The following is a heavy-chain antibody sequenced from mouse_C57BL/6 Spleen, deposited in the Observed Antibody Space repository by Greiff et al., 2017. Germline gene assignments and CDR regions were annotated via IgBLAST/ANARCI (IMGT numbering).Heavy chain of an antibody. J-gene: IGHJ2*01. CDR3: ARAGGYGYDDYFDY. CDR1: GFTFSSYA. Sequence: EVKVVESGGGLVKPGGSLKLSCAASGFTFSSYAMSWVRQTPEKRLEWVATISDGGSYTYYPDNVKGRFTISRDNAKNNLYLQMSHLKSEDTAMYYCARAGGYGYDDYFDYWGQGTTRTVSS. D-gene: IGHD2-2*01. V-gene: IGHV5-4*03. CDR2: ISDGGSYT.